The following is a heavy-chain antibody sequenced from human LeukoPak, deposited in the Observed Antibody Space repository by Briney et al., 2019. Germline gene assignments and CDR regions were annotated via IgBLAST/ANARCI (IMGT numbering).Heavy chain of an antibody. CDR3: TTGGVSWISGSYSYXXY. D-gene: IGHD1-26*01. CDR2: XXXKTNGGTT. V-gene: IGHV3-15*04. J-gene: IGHJ4*01. CDR1: GFTIXNAX. Sequence: LSXXXSGFTIXNAXMSWVRQAPGKGLEWVGRXXXKTNGGTTDYAAPVEGRFTNSRDDSKNTLKIQINRRKTEDKAVYYCTTGGVSWISGSYSYXXYWG.